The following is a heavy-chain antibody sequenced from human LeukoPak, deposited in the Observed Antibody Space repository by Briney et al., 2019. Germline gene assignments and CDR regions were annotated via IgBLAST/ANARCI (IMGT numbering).Heavy chain of an antibody. D-gene: IGHD3-10*01. J-gene: IGHJ4*02. CDR3: AKTETRGFWPYYFDY. V-gene: IGHV3-23*01. Sequence: GGSLRLSCAASGFTFSSYAMSWVRQAPGKGLEWVSAISGSGGSTYYADSVKGRFTISRDNSKNTLYLQMNSLRAEDTAVYYCAKTETRGFWPYYFDYWGQGTLVTVSS. CDR2: ISGSGGST. CDR1: GFTFSSYA.